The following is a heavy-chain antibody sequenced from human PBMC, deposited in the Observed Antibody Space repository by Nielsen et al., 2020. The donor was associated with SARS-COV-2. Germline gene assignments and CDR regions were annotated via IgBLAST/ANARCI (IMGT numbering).Heavy chain of an antibody. V-gene: IGHV3-13*04. CDR1: GFTFSSYD. J-gene: IGHJ4*02. Sequence: GGSLRLSCAASGFTFSSYDMHWVRQATGKGLEWVSAIGTAGDTYYPGSVKGRFTISRENAKNSLYLQMNSLRAEDTAVYYCAKDYTSSRLRYYFDYWGEGTLVTVSS. CDR2: IGTAGDT. D-gene: IGHD2-2*02. CDR3: AKDYTSSRLRYYFDY.